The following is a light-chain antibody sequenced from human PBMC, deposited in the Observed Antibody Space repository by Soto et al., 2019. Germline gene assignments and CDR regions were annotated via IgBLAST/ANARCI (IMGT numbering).Light chain of an antibody. J-gene: IGKJ1*01. Sequence: DIQMTQSPSALSASVGDRVTITCRASQSISSWLAWYQQKPGKAPKLLIYDVSNLESGVSSRFSGSGSGTEFTLTISSLQPDDSATYYCQQCNSFWTFGQGTKVEIK. CDR1: QSISSW. CDR2: DVS. V-gene: IGKV1-5*01. CDR3: QQCNSFWT.